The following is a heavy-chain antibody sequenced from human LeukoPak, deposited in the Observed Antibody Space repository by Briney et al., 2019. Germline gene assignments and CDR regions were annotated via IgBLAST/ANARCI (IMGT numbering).Heavy chain of an antibody. D-gene: IGHD2/OR15-2a*01. CDR1: GFTFSGSW. CDR2: INSDGSST. Sequence: GGSLRLSCIASGFTFSGSWMHWVRQVPGKGLEWVPRINSDGSSTAYADSVKGRFTISRDNAKTMLYLQMNSLRADDTAMYYCARAIGLDFDFWGQGTLVTVSS. V-gene: IGHV3-74*01. J-gene: IGHJ4*02. CDR3: ARAIGLDFDF.